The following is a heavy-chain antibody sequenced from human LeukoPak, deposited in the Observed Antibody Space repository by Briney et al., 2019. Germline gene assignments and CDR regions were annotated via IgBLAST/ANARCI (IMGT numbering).Heavy chain of an antibody. V-gene: IGHV3-21*01. D-gene: IGHD2-15*01. J-gene: IGHJ4*02. CDR3: ARILLYCSGGSCYSNYFDY. Sequence: GSLRLSCAASGFTFSSYSMSWVRQAPGKGLEWVSSISSSSSYIYYADSVKGRFTISRDNAKNSLYLQMNSLRAEDTAVYYCARILLYCSGGSCYSNYFDYWGQGTLVTVSS. CDR1: GFTFSSYS. CDR2: ISSSSSYI.